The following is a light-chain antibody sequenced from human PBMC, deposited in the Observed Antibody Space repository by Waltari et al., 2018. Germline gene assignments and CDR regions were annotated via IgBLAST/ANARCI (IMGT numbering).Light chain of an antibody. V-gene: IGKV4-1*01. CDR1: QSVLYSANSKNY. Sequence: DIVMTQSPDSLAVSLGERATINCKSSQSVLYSANSKNYLAWFQQKPGQPPKLPIYWASTRESGVPDRFIGSGYGTDFTLTITSLQAEDVAVYYCQQYYGAPRTFGQGTKVEIK. CDR2: WAS. J-gene: IGKJ1*01. CDR3: QQYYGAPRT.